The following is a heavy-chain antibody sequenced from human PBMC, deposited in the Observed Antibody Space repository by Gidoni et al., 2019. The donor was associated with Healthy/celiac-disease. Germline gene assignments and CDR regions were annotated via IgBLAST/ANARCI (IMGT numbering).Heavy chain of an antibody. V-gene: IGHV3-21*01. CDR1: GFTFSIYR. D-gene: IGHD4-4*01. Sequence: EVQLVESGGGLVKPGGSLRLSCAASGFTFSIYRMNWVRQAPGKGLEWVSSISSSSSYIYYADSVKGRFTISRDNAKNSLYLQMNSLRAEDTAVYYCARDGTTVAIYYYYGMDVWGQGTTVTVSS. J-gene: IGHJ6*02. CDR2: ISSSSSYI. CDR3: ARDGTTVAIYYYYGMDV.